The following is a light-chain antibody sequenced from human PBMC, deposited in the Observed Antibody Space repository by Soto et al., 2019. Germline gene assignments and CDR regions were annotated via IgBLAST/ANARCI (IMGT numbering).Light chain of an antibody. J-gene: IGKJ2*01. Sequence: EIVLTQSPGTLPLSPGERATLSCRASQSVSSSYLAWYQQKPGQAPRLLIYGASSRATGIPDRFSGSGSGTDFTLTISTLEPEDFSVYYCQQYTSSPPKYTFGQGTMLEI. CDR2: GAS. CDR3: QQYTSSPPKYT. V-gene: IGKV3-20*01. CDR1: QSVSSSY.